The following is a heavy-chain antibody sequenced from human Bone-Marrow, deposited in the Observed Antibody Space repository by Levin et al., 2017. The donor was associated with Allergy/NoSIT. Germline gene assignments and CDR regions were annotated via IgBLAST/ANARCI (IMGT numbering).Heavy chain of an antibody. CDR3: ARDCPHLSYSSTWYYYYGMDV. D-gene: IGHD6-13*01. J-gene: IGHJ6*02. CDR2: ISDSSSSI. CDR1: GFTFSNSS. V-gene: IGHV3-48*02. Sequence: GGSLRLSCAASGFTFSNSSMNWVRQAPGKGLEWVSYISDSSSSIFYADSLKGRFTISRDNAKNSLFLQMNSLRDEDTAVYYCARDCPHLSYSSTWYYYYGMDVWGQGTTVTVSS.